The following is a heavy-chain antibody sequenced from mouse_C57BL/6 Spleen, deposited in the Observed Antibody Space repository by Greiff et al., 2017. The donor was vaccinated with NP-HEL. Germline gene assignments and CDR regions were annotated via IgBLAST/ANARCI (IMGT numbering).Heavy chain of an antibody. Sequence: QVQLQQSGPGLVQPSQSLSITCTVSGFSLTSYGVHWVRQSPGKGLEWLGVIWSGGSTDYNAAFISRLSISKDNSKSQVFYKMNSLQAVDTAIYYCARAPPPLYAMDYWGQGTSVTVSS. J-gene: IGHJ4*01. CDR3: ARAPPPLYAMDY. CDR2: IWSGGST. CDR1: GFSLTSYG. V-gene: IGHV2-2*01.